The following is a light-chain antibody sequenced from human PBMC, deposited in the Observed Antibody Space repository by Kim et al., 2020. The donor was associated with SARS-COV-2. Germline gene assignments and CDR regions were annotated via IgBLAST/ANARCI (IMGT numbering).Light chain of an antibody. V-gene: IGKV1-5*01. CDR3: QQYNSYPWT. CDR1: QSISSW. CDR2: DAS. Sequence: GDRVTITCRASQSISSWLAWYQQKPGKAPMLLIYDASSLESGVPSRFSGSGSGTEFTLTITSLQPDDFATYYCQQYNSYPWTFGQGTKVDIK. J-gene: IGKJ1*01.